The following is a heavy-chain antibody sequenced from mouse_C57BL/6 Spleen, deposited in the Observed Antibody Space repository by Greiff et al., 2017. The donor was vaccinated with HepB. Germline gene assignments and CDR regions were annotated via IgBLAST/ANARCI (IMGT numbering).Heavy chain of an antibody. V-gene: IGHV1-74*01. Sequence: QVQLQQPGAELVKPGASVKVSCKASGYTFTSYWMHWVKQRPGQGLEWIGRIHPSDSDTNYNQKFKGKATLTVDKSSSTAYMQLSSLTSEDSAVHCCAIISHYYGSLDYWGQGTTLTVSS. CDR3: AIISHYYGSLDY. J-gene: IGHJ2*01. D-gene: IGHD1-1*01. CDR1: GYTFTSYW. CDR2: IHPSDSDT.